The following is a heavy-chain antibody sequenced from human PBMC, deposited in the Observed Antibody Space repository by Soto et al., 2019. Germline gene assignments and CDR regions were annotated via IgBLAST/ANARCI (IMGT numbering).Heavy chain of an antibody. D-gene: IGHD3-3*02. V-gene: IGHV3-23*01. CDR2: IGDSGDNT. CDR3: AKDRGGRTFLEWLLVAFDY. Sequence: EVQLLESGGGLVQPGGSLRLSCAASGFTFSKFAMGWVRQAPGKGLEWVSAIGDSGDNTYYADSVKGRFTISRDNSKDTLSLQMNSLRDEDTAIYYCAKDRGGRTFLEWLLVAFDYWGQGTLVTVSS. CDR1: GFTFSKFA. J-gene: IGHJ4*02.